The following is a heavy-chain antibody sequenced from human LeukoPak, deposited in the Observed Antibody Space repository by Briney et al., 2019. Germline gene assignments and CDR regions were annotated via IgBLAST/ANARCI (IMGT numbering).Heavy chain of an antibody. Sequence: GASVKVSCKASGYTFTGYYMRWVRQAPGQGLEWMGRINPNSGGTNYAQKFQGRVTMTRDTSISTAYMELSRLRSDDTAVYYCARGTYYYDSSGYYSLEYWGQGTLVTVSS. CDR2: INPNSGGT. J-gene: IGHJ4*02. D-gene: IGHD3-22*01. CDR3: ARGTYYYDSSGYYSLEY. V-gene: IGHV1-2*06. CDR1: GYTFTGYY.